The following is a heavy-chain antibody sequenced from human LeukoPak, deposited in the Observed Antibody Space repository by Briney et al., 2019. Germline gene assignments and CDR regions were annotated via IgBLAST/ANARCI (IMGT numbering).Heavy chain of an antibody. CDR1: GYTFTGYY. V-gene: IGHV1-2*02. D-gene: IGHD3-22*01. CDR2: INPNSGGT. CDR3: ARGGDSSGYYYYSFRNWFDP. Sequence: ASVKVSCTASGYTFTGYYMHWVRHAPGQGLEWMGWINPNSGGTNYAQKFQGRVTMTRDTSISTAYMELSRLRSDDTAVYYCARGGDSSGYYYYSFRNWFDPWGQGTLVTVSS. J-gene: IGHJ5*02.